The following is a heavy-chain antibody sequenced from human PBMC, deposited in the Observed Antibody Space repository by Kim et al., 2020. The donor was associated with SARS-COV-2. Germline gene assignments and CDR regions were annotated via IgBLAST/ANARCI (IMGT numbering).Heavy chain of an antibody. CDR2: ISGSGGST. CDR1: GFTFSSYA. V-gene: IGHV3-23*01. D-gene: IGHD3-16*01. CDR3: ANSDIVGGPYDRDAFDI. J-gene: IGHJ3*02. Sequence: GGSLRLSCAASGFTFSSYAMSWVRQAPGKGLEWVSAISGSGGSTYYADSVKGRFTISRDNSKNTLYLQMNSLRAEDTAVYYCANSDIVGGPYDRDAFDIWGQGTMVTVSS.